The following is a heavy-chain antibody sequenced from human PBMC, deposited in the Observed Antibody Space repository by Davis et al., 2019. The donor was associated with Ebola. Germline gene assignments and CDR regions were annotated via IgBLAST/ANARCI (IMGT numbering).Heavy chain of an antibody. CDR2: IGGSGAST. CDR3: AKGPKGGSLDY. D-gene: IGHD1-26*01. V-gene: IGHV3-23*01. J-gene: IGHJ4*02. Sequence: GESLKISCAASGFSFSSYAMTWVRQAPGKGLEWVSTIGGSGASTYYADSVKGRFTISRDNSKNTLYLQMNSPRAEDTAVYYCAKGPKGGSLDYWGQGTLVTVSS. CDR1: GFSFSSYA.